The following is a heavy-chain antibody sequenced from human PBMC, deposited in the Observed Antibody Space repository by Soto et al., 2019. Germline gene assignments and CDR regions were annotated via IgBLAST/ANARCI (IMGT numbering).Heavy chain of an antibody. V-gene: IGHV2-5*02. CDR1: GFSLSTSGVG. Sequence: SGPELGNPTQSLTLTCTFCGFSLSTSGVGVGWIRQPPGKALEWLALIYWDDDKRYSPSLKSRLTITKDTSKNQVVLTMTNMDPVDTATYYCAHSTSTRHYDFWSGPRPDVWGQGTTVTVSS. CDR3: AHSTSTRHYDFWSGPRPDV. D-gene: IGHD3-3*01. J-gene: IGHJ6*02. CDR2: IYWDDDK.